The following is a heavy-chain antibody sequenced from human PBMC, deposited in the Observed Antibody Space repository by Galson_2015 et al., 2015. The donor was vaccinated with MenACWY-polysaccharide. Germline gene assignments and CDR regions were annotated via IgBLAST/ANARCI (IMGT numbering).Heavy chain of an antibody. J-gene: IGHJ4*02. CDR1: GFTFSKYA. Sequence: SLRLSCAAAGFTFSKYAMHWVRQAPGKGLEWVAVISYDGSDKYYADSVNGRFTISRDNSKNTVYLQMNSLRAEDTAVYYCARKFDYWGQGSLVTVPS. CDR2: ISYDGSDK. CDR3: ARKFDY. V-gene: IGHV3-30-3*01.